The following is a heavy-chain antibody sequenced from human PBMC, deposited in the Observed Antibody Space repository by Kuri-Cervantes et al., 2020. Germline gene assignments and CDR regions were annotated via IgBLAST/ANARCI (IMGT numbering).Heavy chain of an antibody. Sequence: ASVKVSCKASGYTFTSYDINWMRQATGQGLEWMGWMNPNSGNTGYAQKFQGRVTLTRNTSISTAYMELSGLRSGDTAVYYCARATTWTGDYYYVDVWGKGTTVTVSS. J-gene: IGHJ6*03. D-gene: IGHD1-1*01. CDR1: GYTFTSYD. CDR2: MNPNSGNT. CDR3: ARATTWTGDYYYVDV. V-gene: IGHV1-8*02.